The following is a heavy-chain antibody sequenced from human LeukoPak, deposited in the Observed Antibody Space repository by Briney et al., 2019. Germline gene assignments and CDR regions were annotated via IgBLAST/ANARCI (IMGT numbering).Heavy chain of an antibody. Sequence: ASVKVSCKASGYTFSEYDINRVRQAAGQGLEWIGWMRPKSGTSGFAQKFQGRVTMTRSTPISTAYMEMESLTSEDTAVYYCARGPPESTSSDYWGQGTLVTVSS. V-gene: IGHV1-8*01. D-gene: IGHD2-2*01. J-gene: IGHJ4*02. CDR1: GYTFSEYD. CDR2: MRPKSGTS. CDR3: ARGPPESTSSDY.